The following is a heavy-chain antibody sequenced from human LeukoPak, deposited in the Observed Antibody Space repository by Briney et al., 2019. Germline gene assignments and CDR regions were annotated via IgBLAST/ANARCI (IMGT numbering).Heavy chain of an antibody. V-gene: IGHV4-59*01. CDR3: ARDRVTSVGYCSGGSCYSAVGTDY. CDR2: IYYSGST. CDR1: GGSISSYY. J-gene: IGHJ4*02. Sequence: SETLSLTCTVSGGSISSYYWSWIRQPPGKGLEWIGYIYYSGSTNYNPSLKSRVTISVDTSKNQFSLKLRSVTAADTAVYYCARDRVTSVGYCSGGSCYSAVGTDYWGQGTLVTVSS. D-gene: IGHD2-15*01.